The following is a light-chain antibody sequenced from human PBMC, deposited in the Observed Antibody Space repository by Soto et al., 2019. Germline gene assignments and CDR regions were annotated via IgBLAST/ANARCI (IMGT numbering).Light chain of an antibody. Sequence: DIVWTQCPGTLSLSPGERATLACRASQSVSSSYLAWYQQKPGQAPRLLIYGASSRATGIPDRFSGSGSGTDFTLTISRLEPEDFAVYYCQQYGSSGTFGQGTKVDIK. CDR3: QQYGSSGT. CDR1: QSVSSSY. CDR2: GAS. J-gene: IGKJ1*01. V-gene: IGKV3-20*01.